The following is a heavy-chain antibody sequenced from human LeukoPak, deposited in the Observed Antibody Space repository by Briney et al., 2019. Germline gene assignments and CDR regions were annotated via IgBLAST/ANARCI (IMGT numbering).Heavy chain of an antibody. D-gene: IGHD6-19*01. CDR3: AGGRIAVAGGRIFVY. Sequence: PSETLSLTCTVSGGSISSSSYYWGWIRQPPGKGLEWIGSIYYSGSTYYNPSLKSRVTISVDTSKNQFSLKLSSVTAADTAVYYCAGGRIAVAGGRIFVYWGQGTLVTVSS. CDR1: GGSISSSSYY. V-gene: IGHV4-39*01. J-gene: IGHJ4*02. CDR2: IYYSGST.